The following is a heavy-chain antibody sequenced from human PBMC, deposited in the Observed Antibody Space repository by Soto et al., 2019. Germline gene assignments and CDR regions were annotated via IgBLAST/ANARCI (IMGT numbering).Heavy chain of an antibody. CDR2: MNPNSGNT. CDR3: AAFCRGGHCSTEPDY. J-gene: IGHJ4*02. CDR1: GYTFTSYD. V-gene: IGHV1-8*01. Sequence: QVQLVQSGAEVKKPGASVKVSCKAAGYTFTSYDINWVRQASGQGLEWMGRMNPNSGNTGYAQKFQGRVSMTRITALSTAFMELSSLGSEDTAVYYCAAFCRGGHCSTEPDYWGQGTLVTVSS. D-gene: IGHD2-21*02.